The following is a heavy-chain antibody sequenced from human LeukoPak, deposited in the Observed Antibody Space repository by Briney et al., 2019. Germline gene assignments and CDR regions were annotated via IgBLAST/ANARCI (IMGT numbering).Heavy chain of an antibody. D-gene: IGHD3-3*01. CDR2: ISGDGGST. CDR1: GFTFDDYA. V-gene: IGHV3-43*02. J-gene: IGHJ6*02. Sequence: GGSLRLSCAASGFTFDDYAMHWVRQAPGKGLEWVSLISGDGGSTYYADSVKGRFTISRDNSRNSLYLQMNSLRTEDTALYYCAKDGSDFWSGYNYYYYYGMDVWGQGTTVTVSS. CDR3: AKDGSDFWSGYNYYYYYGMDV.